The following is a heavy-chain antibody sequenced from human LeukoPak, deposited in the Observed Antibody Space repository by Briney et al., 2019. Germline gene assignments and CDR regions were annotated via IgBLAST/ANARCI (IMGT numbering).Heavy chain of an antibody. CDR1: GFTLGSHD. CDR3: VREARGYHYTYFDY. D-gene: IGHD5-18*01. CDR2: VSSGFHA. J-gene: IGHJ4*02. Sequence: GGSLRLSCTASGFTLGSHDMPWVRQIPGQGLKWVAAVSSGFHAFFADSVQGRFTVSREDARNSLYLQMNSLRAGDTAVYYCVREARGYHYTYFDYWGQGTLVTVSS. V-gene: IGHV3-13*01.